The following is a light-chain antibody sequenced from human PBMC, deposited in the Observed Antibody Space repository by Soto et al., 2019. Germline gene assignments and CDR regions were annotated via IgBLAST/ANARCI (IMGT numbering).Light chain of an antibody. V-gene: IGLV2-14*03. Sequence: QSALTQPASVSGSPGQSISISCTGTSSDVGGYNYVSWYQRQPGDAPKLRIYDVTDRPSGVSNRFSGSKSGNTASLTISGLQAEDEADYYCSSYTSSSTLVVFGTGTKLTVL. CDR3: SSYTSSSTLVV. J-gene: IGLJ1*01. CDR2: DVT. CDR1: SSDVGGYNY.